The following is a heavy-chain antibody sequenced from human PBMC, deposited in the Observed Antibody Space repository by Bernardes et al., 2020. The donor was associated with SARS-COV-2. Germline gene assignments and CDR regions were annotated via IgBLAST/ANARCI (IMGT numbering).Heavy chain of an antibody. J-gene: IGHJ4*02. Sequence: GSLRFSCAASGFTFSSYAMHWVRQAPGKGLEWVAVISYDGSNKYYADSVKGRFTISRDNSKNTLYLQMNSLRAEDTAVYYCARRPFAVGPRAWFDYWGQGTLVTVSS. CDR2: ISYDGSNK. CDR3: ARRPFAVGPRAWFDY. CDR1: GFTFSSYA. V-gene: IGHV3-30*04.